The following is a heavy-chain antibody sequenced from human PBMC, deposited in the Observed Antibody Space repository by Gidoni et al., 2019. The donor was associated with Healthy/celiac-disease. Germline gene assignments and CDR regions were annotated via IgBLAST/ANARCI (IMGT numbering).Heavy chain of an antibody. V-gene: IGHV2-70*04. D-gene: IGHD5-18*01. J-gene: IGHJ2*01. CDR3: ARSLTYSYGGRYFDL. CDR2: IDWDDDK. Sequence: QVTLKESGPALVKPTQTLTLPCTFSGFSLRTSGLLVSWIRQPPGKALEWLERIDWDDDKFYSTSLKTRLTISKDTSKNQVVLTMTNMDPVDTATYYCARSLTYSYGGRYFDLWGRGTLVTVSS. CDR1: GFSLRTSGLL.